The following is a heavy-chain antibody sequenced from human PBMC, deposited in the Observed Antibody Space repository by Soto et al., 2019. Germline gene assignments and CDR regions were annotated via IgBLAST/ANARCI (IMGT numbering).Heavy chain of an antibody. CDR2: INPNSGGT. CDR1: GYTFTGYY. Sequence: ASVKVSCKASGYTFTGYYMHWVRQAPGQGLEWMGWINPNSGGTNYAQKFQGWVTMTRDTSISTAYMELSRLRSDDTAVYYCARVHPVDYYVSGGYGIYGMDVWGQGTTVTVSS. CDR3: ARVHPVDYYVSGGYGIYGMDV. D-gene: IGHD3-22*01. V-gene: IGHV1-2*04. J-gene: IGHJ6*02.